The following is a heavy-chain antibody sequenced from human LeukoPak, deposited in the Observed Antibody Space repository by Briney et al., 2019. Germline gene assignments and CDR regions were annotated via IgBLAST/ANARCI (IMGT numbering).Heavy chain of an antibody. J-gene: IGHJ4*02. Sequence: PSETLSLTCAVSGGSMHNYYWSWIRQPPGKGLEWIGYIFSRGNTNYNPSLQSRVTISVDTSKSQFALKLGSVTAADTAVYYCARVGDTSSYYYFLDFWGQGTLVTVSS. D-gene: IGHD3-22*01. CDR3: ARVGDTSSYYYFLDF. CDR1: GGSMHNYY. V-gene: IGHV4-4*08. CDR2: IFSRGNT.